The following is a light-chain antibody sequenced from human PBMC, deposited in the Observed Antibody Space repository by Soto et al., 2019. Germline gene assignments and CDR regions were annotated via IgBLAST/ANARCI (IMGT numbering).Light chain of an antibody. CDR2: AAS. CDR3: LQDYNYPRT. V-gene: IGKV1-6*01. Sequence: AIQMTQSPSSLSASVGDRVTITCRASQDIRNELGWYQQKPGKAPKVLIYAASHLQSGVPSRFSGSGSGTDFTLTISXLQPEDFATYYCLQDYNYPRTFGQGTKV. J-gene: IGKJ1*01. CDR1: QDIRNE.